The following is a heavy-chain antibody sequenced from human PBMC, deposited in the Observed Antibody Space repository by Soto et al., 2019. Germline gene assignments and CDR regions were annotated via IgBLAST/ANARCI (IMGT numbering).Heavy chain of an antibody. V-gene: IGHV1-18*04. Sequence: SVKVSCTASGYPFTSYGISWVRQAPGQGLEWMGWISAYNGNTNYAQKLQGRVTMTTDTSTSTAYMELRSLRSDDTAVYYCARVEDPLENYYDSSGYYANYWGQGTLVTVSS. J-gene: IGHJ4*02. CDR2: ISAYNGNT. D-gene: IGHD3-22*01. CDR1: GYPFTSYG. CDR3: ARVEDPLENYYDSSGYYANY.